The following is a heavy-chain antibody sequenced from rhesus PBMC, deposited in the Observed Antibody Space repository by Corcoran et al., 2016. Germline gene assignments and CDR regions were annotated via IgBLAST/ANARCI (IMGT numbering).Heavy chain of an antibody. V-gene: IGHV4S14*01. CDR2: IDGCGGSN. CDR3: ARVGSSWSEWDTVGTEWYFDL. Sequence: QVQLQESGPGLVKPSATLSLTCAASGYSISSGYYWGWILHPPGKGLEWVWLIDGCGGSNSLTPCLKRRVTLSVDTSKNQFSRKLSSVTAADTAVYYCARVGSSWSEWDTVGTEWYFDLWGPGTPITISS. D-gene: IGHD5-42*01. CDR1: GYSISSGYY. J-gene: IGHJ2*01.